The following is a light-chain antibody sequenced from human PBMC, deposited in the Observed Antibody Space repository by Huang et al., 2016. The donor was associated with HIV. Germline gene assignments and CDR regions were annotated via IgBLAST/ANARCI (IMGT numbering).Light chain of an antibody. V-gene: IGKV3-15*01. CDR2: GAS. J-gene: IGKJ4*01. CDR3: QQYNNWPPLLT. Sequence: EIVLTQSPATLSLSPGERAALSGRATQRSSNNLAWYQQKAGQSPRSLIYGASTRATGIPARFRGSGSGTDFTLTISSLQSEDFAVYYCQQYNNWPPLLTFGGGTKVEIK. CDR1: QRSSNN.